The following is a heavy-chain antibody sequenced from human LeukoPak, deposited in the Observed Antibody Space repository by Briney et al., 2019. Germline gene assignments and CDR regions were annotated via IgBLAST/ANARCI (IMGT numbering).Heavy chain of an antibody. Sequence: SETLSLTCTVSGGSIRGYYWSWIRQPAGKGLEWIGRIYTSGSTNYNPSLKSRVTMSVDTSKNQFSLKLSSVTAADTAVYYCARGYNILTGYYYFDYWGQGTLVTVSS. CDR3: ARGYNILTGYYYFDY. D-gene: IGHD3-9*01. J-gene: IGHJ4*02. CDR1: GGSIRGYY. CDR2: IYTSGST. V-gene: IGHV4-4*07.